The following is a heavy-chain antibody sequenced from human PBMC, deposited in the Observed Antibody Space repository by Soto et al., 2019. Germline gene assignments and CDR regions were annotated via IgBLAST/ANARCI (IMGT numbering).Heavy chain of an antibody. V-gene: IGHV1-8*01. D-gene: IGHD3-10*01. CDR1: GYSFTNND. J-gene: IGHJ5*02. CDR2: MNPGSGDT. CDR3: ARMAAFGSLNWFDP. Sequence: ASVKVSCKASGYSFTNNDVSWVRQATGQGLEWMGWMNPGSGDTGYAQKFQGRVTMTRDISIATAYMELSSLRSDDTAIYYCARMAAFGSLNWFDPWGQGTLVTVSS.